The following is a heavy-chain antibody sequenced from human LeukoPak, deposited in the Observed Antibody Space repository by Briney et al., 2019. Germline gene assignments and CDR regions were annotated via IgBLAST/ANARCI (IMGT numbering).Heavy chain of an antibody. CDR3: ARRYLYYFDY. D-gene: IGHD1-1*01. Sequence: ASVKVSCKASGYTFTDYYIHWVRQAPGQGLEWMGWINPNSGVTNYAQKFQGRVTMTRDTSITTAYMELSRLRSDDTAVYYCARRYLYYFDYWGQGTLVTVSS. J-gene: IGHJ4*02. V-gene: IGHV1-2*02. CDR1: GYTFTDYY. CDR2: INPNSGVT.